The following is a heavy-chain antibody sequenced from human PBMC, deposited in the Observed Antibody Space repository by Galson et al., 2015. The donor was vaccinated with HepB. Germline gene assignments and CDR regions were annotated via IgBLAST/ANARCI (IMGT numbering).Heavy chain of an antibody. V-gene: IGHV6-1*01. CDR1: GDSVSSNSAT. J-gene: IGHJ4*02. Sequence: CAISGDSVSSNSATWNWIRQSPSRGLEWLGRTYYRFEWYSDYAVSVKSRITFTPDTSRNQFSLHLSSVTPEDTAVYFCARTDFYDSHFDFWGQGTLVTVSS. CDR2: TYYRFEWYS. CDR3: ARTDFYDSHFDF. D-gene: IGHD2/OR15-2a*01.